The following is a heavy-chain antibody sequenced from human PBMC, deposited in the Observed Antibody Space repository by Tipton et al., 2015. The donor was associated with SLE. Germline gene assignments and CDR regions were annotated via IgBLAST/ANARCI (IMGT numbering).Heavy chain of an antibody. CDR2: IDNSGVA. Sequence: GLVKPSETLSLTCTVSGGSISNDYWSWIRQPPGKGLEWIGYIDNSGVANFNPSLRGRITISVDTSKNQLSLKLSSVTAADTAVYYCARGRVIHQWFGYYYMDVWGKGTTVTVSS. CDR1: GGSISNDY. V-gene: IGHV4-59*01. J-gene: IGHJ6*03. CDR3: ARGRVIHQWFGYYYMDV. D-gene: IGHD3-10*01.